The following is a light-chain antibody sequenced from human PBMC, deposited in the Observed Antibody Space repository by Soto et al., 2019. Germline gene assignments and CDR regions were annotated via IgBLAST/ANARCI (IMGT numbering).Light chain of an antibody. Sequence: QSVLTQPPSASGTPGQRVTISCSGGSSNIGTNAVNWYQQLPGTAPKLLIYNNNQRPSGVPDRFSGSKSGTSASLAITGLQAEDEADYYCQSYDSSLYVFGTGTKVTVL. CDR1: SSNIGTNA. CDR3: QSYDSSLYV. V-gene: IGLV1-44*01. J-gene: IGLJ1*01. CDR2: NNN.